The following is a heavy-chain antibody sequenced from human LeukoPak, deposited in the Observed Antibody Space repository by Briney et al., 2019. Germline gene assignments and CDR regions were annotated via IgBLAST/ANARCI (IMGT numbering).Heavy chain of an antibody. CDR2: IYYSGST. CDR3: ARHRWLYRNTNNWFDP. Sequence: PSETLSLTCTVSGGSISSSSYYWGWIRQPPGKGLEWIGSIYYSGSTYYNPSLKSRVTISVDTSKNQFSLKLSSVTAADTAVYYRARHRWLYRNTNNWFDPWGQGTLVTVSS. CDR1: GGSISSSSYY. J-gene: IGHJ5*02. V-gene: IGHV4-39*01. D-gene: IGHD3-22*01.